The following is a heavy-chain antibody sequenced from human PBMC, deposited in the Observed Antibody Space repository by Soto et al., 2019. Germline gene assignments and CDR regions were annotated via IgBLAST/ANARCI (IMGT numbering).Heavy chain of an antibody. J-gene: IGHJ4*02. CDR3: ARDRISSVVDY. CDR1: GFTFSGHG. Sequence: PGGSLRLSCAASGFTFSGHGIHWVRQAPGKGLEWVALIWNDGSNKYYADSVKGRFTISRDNPKNTVHLQMNSLRAEDTAVYYCARDRISSVVDYWSQGTPVIASS. D-gene: IGHD6-13*01. CDR2: IWNDGSNK. V-gene: IGHV3-33*01.